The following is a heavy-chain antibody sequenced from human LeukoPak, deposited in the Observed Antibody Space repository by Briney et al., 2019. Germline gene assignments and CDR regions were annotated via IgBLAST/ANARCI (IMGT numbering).Heavy chain of an antibody. Sequence: GGSLRLSCAASGFTFSRYSMNWVRQAPGKGLEWVSYISSNTIYYADSVKGRFTISRDNAKNSLYLQMNSLRAEDTAVYYCARDTAYAFDIWGQGTMVTVSS. V-gene: IGHV3-48*01. CDR2: ISSNTI. D-gene: IGHD5-18*01. CDR3: ARDTAYAFDI. J-gene: IGHJ3*02. CDR1: GFTFSRYS.